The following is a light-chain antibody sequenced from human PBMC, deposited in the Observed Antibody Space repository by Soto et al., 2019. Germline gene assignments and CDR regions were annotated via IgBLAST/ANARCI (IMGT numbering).Light chain of an antibody. V-gene: IGLV1-44*01. CDR3: AAWDDSLNGVV. CDR2: SNN. Sequence: QSVLTQPPSASGTPGQRVTSSCSGSSSNIGSNTVNWYQQLPGTAPKLLIYSNNQRPSGVPDRFSGSKSGTSASLAISGLQSEDEAYYYCAAWDDSLNGVVFGGGTKLTVL. CDR1: SSNIGSNT. J-gene: IGLJ2*01.